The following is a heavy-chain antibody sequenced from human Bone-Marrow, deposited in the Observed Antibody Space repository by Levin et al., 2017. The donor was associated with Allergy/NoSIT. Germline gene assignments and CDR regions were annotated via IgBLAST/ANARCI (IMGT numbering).Heavy chain of an antibody. J-gene: IGHJ4*02. Sequence: SETLSLTCAVYGGSFSGYYWSWIRQPPGKGLEWIGEINHSGSTNYNPSLKSRVTISVDTSKNQFSLKLSSVTAADTAVYYCARLDGMVRGDNDYWGQGTLVTVSS. D-gene: IGHD3-10*01. CDR1: GGSFSGYY. CDR3: ARLDGMVRGDNDY. CDR2: INHSGST. V-gene: IGHV4-34*01.